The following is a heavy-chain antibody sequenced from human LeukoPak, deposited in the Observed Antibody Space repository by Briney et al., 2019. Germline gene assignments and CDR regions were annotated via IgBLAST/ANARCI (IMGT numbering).Heavy chain of an antibody. CDR3: ARAFTVSNYYYMDV. V-gene: IGHV1-8*02. D-gene: IGHD4-11*01. Sequence: GASVKVSCKASGYTFTGYYMHWVRQAPGQGLEWMGWINPNNGNTGYVQKLQGRLTMTRDTSISTAYMELSSLRSEDTAVYYCARAFTVSNYYYMDVWGKGTTVTVSS. CDR2: INPNNGNT. CDR1: GYTFTGYY. J-gene: IGHJ6*03.